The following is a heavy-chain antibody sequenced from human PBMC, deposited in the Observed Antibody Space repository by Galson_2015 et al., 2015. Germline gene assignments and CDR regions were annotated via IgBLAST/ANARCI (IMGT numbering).Heavy chain of an antibody. CDR1: GFTFSDYY. CDR2: ISSSSSYT. CDR3: ARVIGAKDY. Sequence: SLRLSCAASGFTFSDYYMSWIRQAPGKGLEWVSYISSSSSYTNYADSVKGRFAISRDNAKNSLYLQMNSLRAEDTAVYYCARVIGAKDYWGQGTLVTVSS. D-gene: IGHD3-10*01. J-gene: IGHJ4*02. V-gene: IGHV3-11*05.